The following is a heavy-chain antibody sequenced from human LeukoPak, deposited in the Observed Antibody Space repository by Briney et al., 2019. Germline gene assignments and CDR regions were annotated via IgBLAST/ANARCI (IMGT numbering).Heavy chain of an antibody. D-gene: IGHD3-10*01. CDR3: ATMVQGVHTYFGP. CDR2: IYYSGST. Sequence: PSETLSLTCTVSGGSISSYYWSWIRQPPGKGLEWIGDIYYSGSTNYNPSLKSRVTMSLDTSKNQLSLKQSSVTAADPAVYYCATMVQGVHTYFGPWGQGNLVAVSS. J-gene: IGHJ5*02. CDR1: GGSISSYY. V-gene: IGHV4-59*01.